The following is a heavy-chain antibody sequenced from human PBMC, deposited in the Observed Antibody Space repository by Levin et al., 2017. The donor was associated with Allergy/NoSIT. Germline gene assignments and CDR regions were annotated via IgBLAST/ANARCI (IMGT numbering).Heavy chain of an antibody. CDR1: GFTFNNYA. V-gene: IGHV3-23*01. CDR2: IINSGVGT. J-gene: IGHJ4*02. Sequence: GESLKISCAASGFTFNNYAMSWVRQAPGKGLEWVSAIINSGVGTYFADSVKGRFTISRDNSKNTMYLQMNSLRAEDTAVYFCAKDAIRGSDQPYYFDYWGQGTLVTASS. CDR3: AKDAIRGSDQPYYFDY. D-gene: IGHD6-19*01.